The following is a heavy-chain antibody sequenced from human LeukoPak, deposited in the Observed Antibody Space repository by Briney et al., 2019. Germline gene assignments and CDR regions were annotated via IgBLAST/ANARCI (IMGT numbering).Heavy chain of an antibody. CDR2: INHSGST. D-gene: IGHD3-22*01. J-gene: IGHJ6*02. CDR1: GGSFSGYY. Sequence: PSETLSLTCAVYGGSFSGYYWSWIRQPPGKGLEWIGEINHSGSTNYNPSLKSRVTISVDTSKNQFSLKLSSVTAADTAVYYCARGPAAVVVVITTAYYYGMDVWGQGTTVTVSS. CDR3: ARGPAAVVVVITTAYYYGMDV. V-gene: IGHV4-34*01.